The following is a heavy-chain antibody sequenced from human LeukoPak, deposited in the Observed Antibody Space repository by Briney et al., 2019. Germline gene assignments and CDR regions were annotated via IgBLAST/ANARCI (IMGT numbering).Heavy chain of an antibody. CDR1: GGSISSYY. J-gene: IGHJ4*02. CDR2: IYYSGST. V-gene: IGHV4-59*01. Sequence: SETLSLTCTASGGSISSYYWSWIRQPPGKGLEWIGYIYYSGSTNYNPSLKSRVTISVDTSKNQFSLKLSSVTAADTAVYYCARHESSGDYFDNWGQGTLVIVSS. D-gene: IGHD3-22*01. CDR3: ARHESSGDYFDN.